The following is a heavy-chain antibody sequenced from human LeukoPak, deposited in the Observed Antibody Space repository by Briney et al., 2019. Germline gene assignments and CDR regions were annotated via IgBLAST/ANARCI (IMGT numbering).Heavy chain of an antibody. CDR1: GFTLSSYA. CDR3: AKAHDILTGYFDY. D-gene: IGHD3-9*01. Sequence: GGSLRLSCAASGFTLSSYAMTWVRQAPGKGLEWVSGVSGRGGSTYYTDSVKGRFTISRDNSNNTVYLQMNSLRADDTAVYYCAKAHDILTGYFDYWGQGTLVTVSS. J-gene: IGHJ4*02. V-gene: IGHV3-23*01. CDR2: VSGRGGST.